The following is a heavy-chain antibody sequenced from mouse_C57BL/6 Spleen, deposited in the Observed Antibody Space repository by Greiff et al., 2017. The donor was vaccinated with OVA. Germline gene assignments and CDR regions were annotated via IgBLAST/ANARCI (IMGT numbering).Heavy chain of an antibody. CDR2: ISSGGDYI. V-gene: IGHV5-9-1*02. CDR1: GFTFSSYA. Sequence: EVHLVESGEGLVKPGGSLKLSCAASGFTFSSYAMSWVRQTPEKRLEWVAYISSGGDYISYADTVKGRLTISRDNARNTLYLQMSSLKSEDTAMYYCTRHYYGSSYAMDYWGQGTSVTVSS. D-gene: IGHD1-1*01. CDR3: TRHYYGSSYAMDY. J-gene: IGHJ4*01.